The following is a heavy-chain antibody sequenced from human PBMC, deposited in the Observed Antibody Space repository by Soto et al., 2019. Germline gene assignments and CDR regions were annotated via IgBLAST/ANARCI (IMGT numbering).Heavy chain of an antibody. V-gene: IGHV1-3*01. J-gene: IGHJ6*02. Sequence: RASVKVSCKASGYTFTSYAMHWVRQAPGQRLEWMGWINAGNGNTKYSQKFQGRVTITRDTSASTAYMELSSLRSEDTAVYYCASRAPPGGNYYGSGTPFYYYGMDVWGQGTTVTVSS. D-gene: IGHD3-10*01. CDR3: ASRAPPGGNYYGSGTPFYYYGMDV. CDR2: INAGNGNT. CDR1: GYTFTSYA.